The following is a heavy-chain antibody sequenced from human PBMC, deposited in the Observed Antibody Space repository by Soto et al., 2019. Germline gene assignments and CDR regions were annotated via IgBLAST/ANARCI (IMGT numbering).Heavy chain of an antibody. CDR3: ARDLDDFWSGYSKHYYFDY. CDR1: GFTFSSYS. CDR2: ISSSSSTI. D-gene: IGHD3-3*01. Sequence: GGSLRLSCAASGFTFSSYSMNWVRQAPGKGLEWVSYISSSSSTIYYADSVKGRFTISRDNAKNSLYLQMNSLRDEDTAAYYCARDLDDFWSGYSKHYYFDYWGQGTLVTVSS. V-gene: IGHV3-48*02. J-gene: IGHJ4*02.